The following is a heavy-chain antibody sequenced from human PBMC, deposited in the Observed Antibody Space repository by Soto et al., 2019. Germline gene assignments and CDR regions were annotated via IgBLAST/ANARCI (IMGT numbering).Heavy chain of an antibody. V-gene: IGHV3-30*18. CDR3: AKDLADIAVVVAATLLGYGMDV. J-gene: IGHJ6*02. Sequence: GGSLRLSCAASGFTFSSYGMHWVRQAPGKGLEWVAVISYDGSNKYYADSVKGRFTISRDNSKNTLYLQMNSLRAEDTAVYYCAKDLADIAVVVAATLLGYGMDVWGQGTTVTVSS. CDR1: GFTFSSYG. CDR2: ISYDGSNK. D-gene: IGHD2-15*01.